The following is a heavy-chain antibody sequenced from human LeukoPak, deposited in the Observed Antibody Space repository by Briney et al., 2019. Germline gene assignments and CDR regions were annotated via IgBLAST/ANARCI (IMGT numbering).Heavy chain of an antibody. CDR2: IYYSGST. J-gene: IGHJ5*02. Sequence: SETLSLTCTVSGGSISSSSYYWGWIRQPPGKGLEWIGSIYYSGSTYYNPSLKSRVTISVDTSKNQFSLKLSSVTAADTAVYYCARPGVGATYNWFDPWGQGTLVTVSS. CDR3: ARPGVGATYNWFDP. V-gene: IGHV4-39*01. D-gene: IGHD1-26*01. CDR1: GGSISSSSYY.